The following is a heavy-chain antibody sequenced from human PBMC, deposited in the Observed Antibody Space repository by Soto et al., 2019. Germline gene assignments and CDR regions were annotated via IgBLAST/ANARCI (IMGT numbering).Heavy chain of an antibody. CDR2: IIPIFGTA. CDR1: GGTFSSYA. J-gene: IGHJ5*02. V-gene: IGHV1-69*13. Sequence: SVNVSCKASGGTFSSYAISWVRQAPGQGLEWMGGIIPIFGTANYAQKFQGRVTITADESTSTAYMERTSLRSADTAVYACARGSDDSGSYRGWFVPWGQGALVTV. CDR3: ARGSDDSGSYRGWFVP. D-gene: IGHD1-26*01.